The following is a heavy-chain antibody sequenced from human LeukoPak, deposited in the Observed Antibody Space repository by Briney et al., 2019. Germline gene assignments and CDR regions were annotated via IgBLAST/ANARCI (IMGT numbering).Heavy chain of an antibody. D-gene: IGHD3-22*01. Sequence: SETLSLTCTVSGGSINSGGYYWSWIRQPPGKGLEWIGYTYYSGSTYYNPSLKSRVTISVDTSKNQFSLKLSSVTAADTAVYYCARVGTMIVVVVTPDAFDIWGQGTMVTVSS. CDR2: TYYSGST. V-gene: IGHV4-30-4*08. CDR3: ARVGTMIVVVVTPDAFDI. J-gene: IGHJ3*02. CDR1: GGSINSGGYY.